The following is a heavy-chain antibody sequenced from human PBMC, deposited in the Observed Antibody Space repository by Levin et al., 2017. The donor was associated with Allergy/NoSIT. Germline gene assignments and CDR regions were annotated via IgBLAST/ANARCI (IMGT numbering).Heavy chain of an antibody. J-gene: IGHJ4*02. V-gene: IGHV3-30*03. D-gene: IGHD6-25*01. CDR2: ISLDGSFT. Sequence: LSLTCEASGFIFSSHAIHWVRQAPGKGLDWVSYISLDGSFTSYAGSVKGRFTLSRDNSKNILFMQMNSLRVEDSGLYFCGRDFSGKYSIDHWGQGTLVTVSS. CDR1: GFIFSSHA. CDR3: GRDFSGKYSIDH.